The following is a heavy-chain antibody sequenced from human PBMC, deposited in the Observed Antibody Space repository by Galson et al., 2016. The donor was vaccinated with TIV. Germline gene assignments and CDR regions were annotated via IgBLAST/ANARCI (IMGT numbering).Heavy chain of an antibody. CDR1: GGSISSGAYH. CDR2: IYDSGTT. V-gene: IGHV4-31*03. CDR3: ARWAETGSYYDYFQH. Sequence: LSLTCNVSGGSISSGAYHWSWIRQHPGKALEWIGSIYDSGTTYYNPSLQSRVTISVDTSQNQFSLKLSSVTAADTAVYYCARWAETGSYYDYFQHWGQGTLVTVSS. D-gene: IGHD1-26*01. J-gene: IGHJ1*01.